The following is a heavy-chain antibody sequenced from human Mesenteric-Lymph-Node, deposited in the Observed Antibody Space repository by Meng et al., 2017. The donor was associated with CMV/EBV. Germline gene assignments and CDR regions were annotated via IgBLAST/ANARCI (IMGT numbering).Heavy chain of an antibody. CDR1: GYSFTRKW. J-gene: IGHJ5*02. Sequence: SGYSFTRKWISWVRQMPGKGLEWMGRIDPFDSYTDYSPSFQGHVTISVDKSISTAYLQWSSLKASDTAMYYCARHGQGGSGSWWFDPWGQGTLVTVSS. CDR3: ARHGQGGSGSWWFDP. CDR2: IDPFDSYT. V-gene: IGHV5-10-1*01. D-gene: IGHD3-10*01.